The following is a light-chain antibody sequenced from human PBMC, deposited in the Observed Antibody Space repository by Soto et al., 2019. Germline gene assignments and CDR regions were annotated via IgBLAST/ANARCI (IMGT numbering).Light chain of an antibody. J-gene: IGKJ3*01. CDR2: LGS. V-gene: IGKV2-28*01. CDR1: QSLMYSNGYNY. Sequence: DIVMTQSPLSLPVTPGEPASISCRSSQSLMYSNGYNYLDWYLQKPGQSPQLLISLGSNRASGVPDRFSDSGSGTDFTLKISRVEAEDAGIYYCMQALQSPGTFGPGTKVHIK. CDR3: MQALQSPGT.